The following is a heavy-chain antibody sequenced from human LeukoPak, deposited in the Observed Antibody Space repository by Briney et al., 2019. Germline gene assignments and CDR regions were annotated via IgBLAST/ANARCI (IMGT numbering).Heavy chain of an antibody. CDR3: ASRSGWYEFDY. D-gene: IGHD6-19*01. CDR1: GYTFTSYY. V-gene: IGHV1-46*01. J-gene: IGHJ4*02. Sequence: GASVKVSCKASGYTFTSYYMHWVRQAPGQGLEWMGIINPSGGSTSYAQKFQGRVTMTEDTSTDTAYMELSSLRSEDTAVYYCASRSGWYEFDYWGQGTLVTVSS. CDR2: INPSGGST.